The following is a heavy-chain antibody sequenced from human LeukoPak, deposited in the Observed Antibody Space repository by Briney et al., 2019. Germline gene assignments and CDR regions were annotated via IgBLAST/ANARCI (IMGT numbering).Heavy chain of an antibody. CDR3: AAYKDSSGYVYSFVY. D-gene: IGHD3-22*01. V-gene: IGHV4-39*01. J-gene: IGHJ4*02. CDR2: IYHSGST. CDR1: GDSVTTSRYY. Sequence: PSETLSLTCTVSGDSVTTSRYYWGWLRQPPGKGLEWVGNIYHSGSTHYNASLESRLTISLDASKHQFSLRLSSVTAADTAVYYCAAYKDSSGYVYSFVYWGQGTLVTASS.